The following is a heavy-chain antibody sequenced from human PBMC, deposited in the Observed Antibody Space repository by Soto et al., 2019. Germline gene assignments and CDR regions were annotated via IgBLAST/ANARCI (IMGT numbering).Heavy chain of an antibody. CDR2: MNPYSANA. D-gene: IGHD2-15*01. CDR3: ARGLSHRAYSLFY. J-gene: IGHJ4*01. V-gene: IGHV1-8*01. CDR1: GYTFIDYD. Sequence: QVQLVQSGAEVKKPGASVKVSCKASGYTFIDYDISWVRQATGQGLEWMGWMNPYSANAGYAQKFEGRVTMTRNTTTTTTYMELINLKSEDTAVYDCARGLSHRAYSLFYWGHGTLVTVSS.